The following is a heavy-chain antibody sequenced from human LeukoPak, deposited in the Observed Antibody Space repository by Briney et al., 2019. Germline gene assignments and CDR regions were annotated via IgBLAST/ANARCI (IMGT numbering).Heavy chain of an antibody. Sequence: GGSLRLSCAASGFAFSDYYMNWIRQAPGKGLEWVSYVSSSGTTIYYADSVKGRFAISRDNAMNSLYLQMNSLRTEDTAVYYCASGALDTDMFDSDYYFMDVWGQGTTVTVSS. J-gene: IGHJ6*02. CDR1: GFAFSDYY. CDR3: ASGALDTDMFDSDYYFMDV. CDR2: VSSSGTTI. V-gene: IGHV3-11*01. D-gene: IGHD5-18*01.